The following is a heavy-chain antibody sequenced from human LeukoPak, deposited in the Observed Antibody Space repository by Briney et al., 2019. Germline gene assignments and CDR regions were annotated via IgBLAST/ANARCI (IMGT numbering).Heavy chain of an antibody. CDR3: VLGSPFDY. D-gene: IGHD3-10*01. CDR2: IWYDGSNK. J-gene: IGHJ4*02. CDR1: GFTLSSFG. Sequence: PGRSLRLSCAASGFTLSSFGMHWVRQAPGKGLEWVAVIWYDGSNKYYADSVKGRFTISRDNANNSLSLQMNSLRDEDTAVYYCVLGSPFDYWGQGTLVTVSS. V-gene: IGHV3-33*01.